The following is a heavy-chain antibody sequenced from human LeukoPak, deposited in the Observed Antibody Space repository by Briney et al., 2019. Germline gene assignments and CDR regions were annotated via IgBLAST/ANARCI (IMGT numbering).Heavy chain of an antibody. V-gene: IGHV7-4-1*02. CDR1: GYTFTSYA. CDR3: AREGGVRGVIISSWFDP. J-gene: IGHJ5*02. CDR2: INPNTGNP. Sequence: ASVKVSCKASGYTFTSYAMNCVRQAPGQGLEWMGWINPNTGNPTYAQGFTGGCSFSLDTSVSRAYLQISSLKAEDTAVYCCAREGGVRGVIISSWFDPWGEGTLVSVSS. D-gene: IGHD3-10*01.